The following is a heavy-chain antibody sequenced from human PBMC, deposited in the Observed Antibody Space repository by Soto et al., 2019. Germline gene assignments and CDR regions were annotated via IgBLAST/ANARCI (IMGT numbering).Heavy chain of an antibody. CDR1: GGSLCSSNW. V-gene: IGHV4-4*02. J-gene: IGHJ5*02. Sequence: SETLSLTCDGSGGSLCSSNWWTWVRQTPGKGLEWIGEIHHSGSTNYNPSLKSRVTISADKSKNQFFLNLASVTAADTAMYYCTRRGGGGSGVFMIERLDHWGQGTQVTVSP. D-gene: IGHD3-3*01. CDR2: IHHSGST. CDR3: TRRGGGGSGVFMIERLDH.